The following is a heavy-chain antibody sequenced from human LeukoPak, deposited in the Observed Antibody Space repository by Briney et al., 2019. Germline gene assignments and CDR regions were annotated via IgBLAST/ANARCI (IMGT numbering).Heavy chain of an antibody. Sequence: SETLSLTCTVSGGSISSGSYYWSWIRQPAGKGLEWIGRIYTSGSTNYNPSLKSRVTISVDTSKNQFSLKLSSVTAADTAVYYCARGAAAGDYWGQGTLVTVSS. J-gene: IGHJ4*02. CDR1: GGSISSGSYY. V-gene: IGHV4-61*02. D-gene: IGHD6-13*01. CDR2: IYTSGST. CDR3: ARGAAAGDY.